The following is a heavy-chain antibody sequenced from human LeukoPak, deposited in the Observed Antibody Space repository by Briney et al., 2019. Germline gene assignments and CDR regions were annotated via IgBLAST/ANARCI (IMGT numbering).Heavy chain of an antibody. D-gene: IGHD4-11*01. CDR2: ISSGTGSYI. CDR3: ARCMVTTVNPPDY. V-gene: IGHV3-21*04. J-gene: IGHJ4*02. Sequence: GGSLRLSCVASGFSFSSYSMNWVCQAPGKGLEWVSTISSGTGSYIYYADSVRGRFTISRDNAKNSLYLQMNSLRSDDTAVYYCARCMVTTVNPPDYWGQGTLVTVSS. CDR1: GFSFSSYS.